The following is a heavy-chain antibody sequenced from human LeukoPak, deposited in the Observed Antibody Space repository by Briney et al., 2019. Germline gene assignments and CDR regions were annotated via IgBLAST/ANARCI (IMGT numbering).Heavy chain of an antibody. D-gene: IGHD3/OR15-3a*01. V-gene: IGHV3-15*01. Sequence: GGSLRLSCAASGSTFANAWMSWVRQAPGKGLEWVGRIRSKTDGGTTDHAAPVKGRFIISRDDSRNTLYLQMNSLRTEDTAVYYCSTWTDLYDYWGQGTLVTVSS. CDR2: IRSKTDGGTT. CDR3: STWTDLYDY. J-gene: IGHJ4*02. CDR1: GSTFANAW.